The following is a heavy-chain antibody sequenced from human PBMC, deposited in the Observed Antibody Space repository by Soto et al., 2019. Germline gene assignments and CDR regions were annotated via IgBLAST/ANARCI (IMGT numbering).Heavy chain of an antibody. CDR1: GFTFSSYS. V-gene: IGHV3-48*01. Sequence: EVQLVESGGGLVQPGGSLRLSCAASGFTFSSYSMNWVRQAPGKGLEWVSYISSSSSTTIYYADSVKGRFTISRDNAKNSVYLQMNSLRAEDTDVSYCARFTCDIVEVLVRDYWCQGTLVTVSS. CDR2: ISSSSSTTI. CDR3: ARFTCDIVEVLVRDY. D-gene: IGHD2-2*01. J-gene: IGHJ4*02.